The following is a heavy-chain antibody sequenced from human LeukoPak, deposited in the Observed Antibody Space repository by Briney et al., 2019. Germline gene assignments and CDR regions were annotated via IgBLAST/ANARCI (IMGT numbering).Heavy chain of an antibody. CDR3: ARSRNWGIEYYYGMDV. CDR2: INPNSGGT. CDR1: GYTFTSYY. Sequence: ASVKVSCKAFGYTFTSYYMHWVRQAPGQGLEWMGWINPNSGGTNYAQKFQGRVTMTRDTSISTAYMELSRLRSDDTAVYYCARSRNWGIEYYYGMDVWGQGTTVTVSS. V-gene: IGHV1-2*02. J-gene: IGHJ6*02. D-gene: IGHD7-27*01.